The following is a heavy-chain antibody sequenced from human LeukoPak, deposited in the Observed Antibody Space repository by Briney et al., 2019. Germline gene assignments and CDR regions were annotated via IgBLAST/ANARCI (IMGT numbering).Heavy chain of an antibody. CDR1: GFTFSSYG. J-gene: IGHJ3*02. D-gene: IGHD2-2*01. V-gene: IGHV3-23*01. Sequence: PGGSLRLSCAASGFTFSSYGMSWVRQAPGKGLEWVSAISGSGGSTYYADSVKGRFTISRDNSKNTLYLQMNSLRAEDTAVYYCAKRDQLLVYAFDIWGQGTMVTVSS. CDR3: AKRDQLLVYAFDI. CDR2: ISGSGGST.